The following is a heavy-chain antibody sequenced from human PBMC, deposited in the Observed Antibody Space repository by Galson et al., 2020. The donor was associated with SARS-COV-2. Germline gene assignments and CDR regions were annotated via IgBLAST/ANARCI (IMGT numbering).Heavy chain of an antibody. CDR1: EFSFSSYG. CDR3: ARGSGLSSPPSHYYDTSVYFGEHFLD. D-gene: IGHD3-22*01. CDR2: RRYGGSTI. Sequence: GGSLRLSCAATEFSFSSYGMHWVRQAPGKGLEWVAVRRYGGSTIYYADSVKGRFTMSRDDSKNTVYLEMNRLRAEDTAVYYWARGSGLSSPPSHYYDTSVYFGEHFLDWCLGTLVTVSS. J-gene: IGHJ1*01. V-gene: IGHV3-33*01.